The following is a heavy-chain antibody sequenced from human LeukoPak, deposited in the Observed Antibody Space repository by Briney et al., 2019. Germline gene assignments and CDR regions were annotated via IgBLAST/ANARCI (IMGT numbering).Heavy chain of an antibody. Sequence: GGSLRLSCAASGFIFSNAWMSWVRQAPGKGLEWVGRIRSKANSYATAYAASVKGRFTISRDDSKNTAYLQMNSLKTEDTAVYYCTRHLDPYYGYGFGEDYWGQGTLVTVSS. CDR3: TRHLDPYYGYGFGEDY. CDR1: GFIFSNAW. CDR2: IRSKANSYAT. V-gene: IGHV3-73*01. J-gene: IGHJ4*02. D-gene: IGHD3-10*01.